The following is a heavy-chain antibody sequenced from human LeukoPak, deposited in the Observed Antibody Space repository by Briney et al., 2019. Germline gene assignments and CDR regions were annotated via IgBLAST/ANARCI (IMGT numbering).Heavy chain of an antibody. CDR3: ARGDVVVIAATSWFDP. Sequence: SETLSLTCAVYGGSFSGYYWSWIRQPPGKGLEWIGEINHSGSTNYNPSLNSRVTISVDTSKNQFSLKLSSVTAADTAVYYCARGDVVVIAATSWFDPWGQGTLVTVSS. J-gene: IGHJ5*02. CDR1: GGSFSGYY. D-gene: IGHD2-15*01. V-gene: IGHV4-34*01. CDR2: INHSGST.